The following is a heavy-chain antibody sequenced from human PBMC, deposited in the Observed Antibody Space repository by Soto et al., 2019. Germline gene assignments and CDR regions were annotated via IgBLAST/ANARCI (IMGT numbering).Heavy chain of an antibody. CDR1: GYAFTTYG. V-gene: IGHV1-18*01. Sequence: QVHLVQSGAEVKKPGASVKVSCKGSGYAFTTYGITWVRQAPGQGLEWMGWISAHNGNTNYAQKLQGRVTVTRDTSTSTAYMERRRLRSDDTAVYYCARGRYGDSWGQGALVTVSS. J-gene: IGHJ4*02. CDR3: ARGRYGDS. D-gene: IGHD1-1*01. CDR2: ISAHNGNT.